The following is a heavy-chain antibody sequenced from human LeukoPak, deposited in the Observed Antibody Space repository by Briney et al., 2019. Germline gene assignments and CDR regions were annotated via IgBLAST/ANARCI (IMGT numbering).Heavy chain of an antibody. CDR2: INGDGSDP. CDR1: GFTFSTSW. D-gene: IGHD1-14*01. V-gene: IGHV3-74*01. Sequence: GGSLRLSREASGFTFSTSWMYWVRQAPGKGLEWVSRINGDGSDPSYADFVKGRFTISRDNAKSTLYLEMKNLRAEDTAVYYCARDGTFTGSNSYYYIDVWGKGTTVTISS. J-gene: IGHJ6*03. CDR3: ARDGTFTGSNSYYYIDV.